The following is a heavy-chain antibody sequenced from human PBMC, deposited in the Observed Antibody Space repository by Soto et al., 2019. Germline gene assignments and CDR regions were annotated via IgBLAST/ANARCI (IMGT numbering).Heavy chain of an antibody. J-gene: IGHJ4*02. CDR2: MNTNTNSS. Sequence: ASVKVSCKTSGFTFTSHDIHWVRQATGQGLGWMGWMNTNTNSSDCAQRFQDRVTLTWNTSISTAYMEMRRLTFDDTAVYYCASGYSYGGLDSWGQGPLVTVSS. CDR3: ASGYSYGGLDS. CDR1: GFTFTSHD. V-gene: IGHV1-8*01. D-gene: IGHD5-18*01.